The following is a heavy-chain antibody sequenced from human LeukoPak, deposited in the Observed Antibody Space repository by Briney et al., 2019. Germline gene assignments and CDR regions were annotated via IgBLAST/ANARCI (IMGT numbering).Heavy chain of an antibody. D-gene: IGHD4-17*01. Sequence: GGSLRLSCAASGFTFSSYSMNWVRQAPGKVLEWVSSITSSSSYIYYADSVKGRFTISRDNAKTSLYRQMNSLRAEDTAVYYCARTSDDYGDYTYYFDYWGQGTLVAVSS. CDR3: ARTSDDYGDYTYYFDY. V-gene: IGHV3-21*01. J-gene: IGHJ4*02. CDR2: ITSSSSYI. CDR1: GFTFSSYS.